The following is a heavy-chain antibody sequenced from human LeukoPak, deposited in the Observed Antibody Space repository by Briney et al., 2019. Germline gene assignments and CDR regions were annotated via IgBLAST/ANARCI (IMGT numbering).Heavy chain of an antibody. CDR3: ARDLYPDFWSGSLNWFDP. CDR1: GGSISSYY. D-gene: IGHD3-3*01. V-gene: IGHV4-59*01. Sequence: SETLSLTCTVSGGSISSYYWSWIRQPPGKGLEWIGYIYYSGSTNYNPSLKSRVTISVDTSKNQFSLKLSSVTAADTAVYYCARDLYPDFWSGSLNWFDPWGQGTLVTVSS. J-gene: IGHJ5*02. CDR2: IYYSGST.